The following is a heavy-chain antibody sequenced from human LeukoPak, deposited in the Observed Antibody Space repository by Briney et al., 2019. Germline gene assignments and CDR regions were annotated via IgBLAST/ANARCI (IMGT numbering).Heavy chain of an antibody. CDR2: IKQDGSEK. CDR1: GFTFSRYW. J-gene: IGHJ4*02. V-gene: IGHV3-7*01. CDR3: SSGGAFDY. Sequence: GGSLRLSCAASGFTFSRYWMNWVRQAPGKGLEWVANIKQDGSEKYYVDSVKGRFTISRDNAKNSLYLQMNSLRAEDTGVYYCSSGGAFDYWGQGTLVTVSS. D-gene: IGHD3-16*01.